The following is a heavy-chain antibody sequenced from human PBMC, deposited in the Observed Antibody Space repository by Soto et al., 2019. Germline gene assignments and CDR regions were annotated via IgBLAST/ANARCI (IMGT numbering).Heavy chain of an antibody. CDR2: ISAYNGNT. Sequence: ASVKVSCKASGYTFTSYGISWARQAPGQGLEWMGWISAYNGNTNYAQKLQGRVTMTTDTSTSTAYMELRSLRSDDTAVYYCARGECSSTSCYTGYYGMDVWGQGTTVTVSS. CDR1: GYTFTSYG. D-gene: IGHD2-2*02. CDR3: ARGECSSTSCYTGYYGMDV. V-gene: IGHV1-18*01. J-gene: IGHJ6*02.